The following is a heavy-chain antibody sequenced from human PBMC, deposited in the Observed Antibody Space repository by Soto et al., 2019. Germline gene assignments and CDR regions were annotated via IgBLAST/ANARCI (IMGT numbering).Heavy chain of an antibody. CDR2: IYHSGST. D-gene: IGHD5-18*01. CDR3: ARDTGYSYGSEVRSFPH. Sequence: QVQLQESGPGLVKPSGTLSLTCAVSGGSISSSNWWSWVRQPPGKGLEWSGGIYHSGSTNYNPSLKSRVPISVDKSQNQFSLTLSSVTAADTAVYYCARDTGYSYGSEVRSFPHWGQGTLVTVSS. CDR1: GGSISSSNW. V-gene: IGHV4-4*02. J-gene: IGHJ1*01.